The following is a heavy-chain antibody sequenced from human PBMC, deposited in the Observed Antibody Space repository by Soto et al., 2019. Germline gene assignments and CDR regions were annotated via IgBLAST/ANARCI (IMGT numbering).Heavy chain of an antibody. J-gene: IGHJ5*02. CDR3: VRRHVSATGIDWFDP. CDR2: INAANGDT. CDR1: GYSFTSYG. Sequence: PSVKVSWEASGYSFTSYGIHWVRQAPGQRLEWMGWINAANGDTKYSPKFQGRVTITRDTSASTAYMELSSLRSEDTAVYYCVRRHVSATGIDWFDPWGQGTLVTVSS. D-gene: IGHD6-13*01. V-gene: IGHV1-3*01.